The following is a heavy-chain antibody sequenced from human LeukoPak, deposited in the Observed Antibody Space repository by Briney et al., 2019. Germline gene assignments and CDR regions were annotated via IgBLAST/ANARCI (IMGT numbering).Heavy chain of an antibody. CDR3: ARVGYSSSWYDYYYYYYYMDV. D-gene: IGHD6-13*01. J-gene: IGHJ6*03. CDR1: GYTFTSYD. CDR2: MNPNSGNT. V-gene: IGHV1-8*01. Sequence: ASVKVSCKASGYTFTSYDINWVRQATGQGPEWMGWMNPNSGNTGYAQKFQGRVTMTRNTSISTAYMELSSLRSEDTAVYYCARVGYSSSWYDYYYYYYYMDVWGKGTTVTISS.